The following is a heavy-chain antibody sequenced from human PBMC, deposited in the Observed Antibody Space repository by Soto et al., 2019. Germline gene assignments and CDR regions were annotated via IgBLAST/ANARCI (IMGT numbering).Heavy chain of an antibody. D-gene: IGHD1-26*01. J-gene: IGHJ4*02. CDR2: INHSGST. Sequence: SETLSLTCTVSGGSITSSSYYWSWIRQPPGKGLEWIGEINHSGSTNYNPSLKSRVTISVDTSKDQFSLKLSSVTAADTAVYYCASGQWAIDYWGQGTLVTVSS. V-gene: IGHV4-39*07. CDR3: ASGQWAIDY. CDR1: GGSITSSSYY.